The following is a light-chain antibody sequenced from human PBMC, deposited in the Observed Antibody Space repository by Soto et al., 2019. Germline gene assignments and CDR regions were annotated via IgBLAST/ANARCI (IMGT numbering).Light chain of an antibody. CDR1: QSISSW. CDR3: QQYNSSWT. Sequence: DLQMTQSPSTLSASVGDRVTITCRASQSISSWLAWYQQKPGKAPKLLIYDASSLESGVPSRFSGSGYGTEFTLTISSLQPDDFATYYCQQYNSSWTFGQGTKVEIK. J-gene: IGKJ1*01. V-gene: IGKV1-5*01. CDR2: DAS.